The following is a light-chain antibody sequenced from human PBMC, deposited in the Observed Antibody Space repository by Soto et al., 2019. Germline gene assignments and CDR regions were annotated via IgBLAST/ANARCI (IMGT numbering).Light chain of an antibody. V-gene: IGLV1-47*01. Sequence: QLVLTQSPSASGTPGQRVTISCSGSSSNIGSNYVYWYQQLPGTAPKLLIYRSNQRPSGVPDRFSGSKSGTSASLAISGLRSEDEANYYCAAWDDSLRGVVFGGGTKLTVL. CDR2: RSN. CDR3: AAWDDSLRGVV. J-gene: IGLJ2*01. CDR1: SSNIGSNY.